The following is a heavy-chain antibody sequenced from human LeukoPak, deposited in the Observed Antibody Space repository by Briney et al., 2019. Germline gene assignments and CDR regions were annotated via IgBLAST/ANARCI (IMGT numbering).Heavy chain of an antibody. CDR1: GFTFSSYA. D-gene: IGHD2-2*01. V-gene: IGHV3-23*01. CDR2: ISGSGGST. Sequence: GVSLRLSCAASGFTFSSYAMSWVRQAPGKGLEWVSAISGSGGSTYYADSVKGRFTISRDNSKNTLYLQMNSLRAEDTAVYYCAKDLSITRDYFDYWGQGTLVTVSS. CDR3: AKDLSITRDYFDY. J-gene: IGHJ4*02.